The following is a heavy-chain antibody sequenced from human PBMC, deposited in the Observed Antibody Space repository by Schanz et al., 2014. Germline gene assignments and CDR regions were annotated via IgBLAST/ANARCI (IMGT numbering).Heavy chain of an antibody. CDR1: GFIFGSSV. Sequence: EAHLVESGGGLIQPGGSLRLSCAASGFIFGSSVMAWVRQAPGKGLEWVSYVSRSTPDIYYADSVKGRFTMSRDNAKNSVFLQMNSLRAEDTAVYYCAKGRFGELSAFDIWGQGTRVTVSS. CDR3: AKGRFGELSAFDI. V-gene: IGHV3-48*01. CDR2: VSRSTPDI. J-gene: IGHJ3*02. D-gene: IGHD3-10*01.